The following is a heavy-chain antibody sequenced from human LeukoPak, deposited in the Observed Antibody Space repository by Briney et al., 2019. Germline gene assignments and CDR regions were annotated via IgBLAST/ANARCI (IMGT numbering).Heavy chain of an antibody. Sequence: PSETLSLTCTVSGGSISSYYWSWIRQPAGKGLEWIGRIYTSGSTNYNPSLKSRVTMSVDTSKNQFSLKLSSVTAADTAVYYCAREGVAAGIYYYYYMDVWGKGTTVTVSS. CDR1: GGSISSYY. J-gene: IGHJ6*03. CDR2: IYTSGST. CDR3: AREGVAAGIYYYYYMDV. D-gene: IGHD6-13*01. V-gene: IGHV4-4*07.